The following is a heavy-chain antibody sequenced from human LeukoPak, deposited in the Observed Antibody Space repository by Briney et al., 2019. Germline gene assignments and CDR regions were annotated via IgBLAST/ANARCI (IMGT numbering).Heavy chain of an antibody. CDR1: GGSFSGYH. Sequence: SETLSLTCAVYGGSFSGYHWSWIRQPPGKGLEWIGEINHSGSTNYNPSLKSRVTISVDTSKNQFSLKLSSVTAADTAVYYCVRVPAINYNYYYMDVWGKGTTVTASS. J-gene: IGHJ6*03. V-gene: IGHV4-34*01. CDR2: INHSGST. CDR3: VRVPAINYNYYYMDV. D-gene: IGHD2-2*01.